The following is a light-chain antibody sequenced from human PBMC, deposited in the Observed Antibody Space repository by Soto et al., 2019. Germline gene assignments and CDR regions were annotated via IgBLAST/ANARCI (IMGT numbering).Light chain of an antibody. CDR3: SSYTSSNTVV. J-gene: IGLJ2*01. Sequence: QSALTQPASVSGSPGQSITISCTGTSSDVGGYNYVSWYQQHPGKAPKLMIYEVTNWPSGVSNRFSGSKSGNTASLTISGLQAEDEADYYCSSYTSSNTVVFGGGTKVTVL. V-gene: IGLV2-14*01. CDR2: EVT. CDR1: SSDVGGYNY.